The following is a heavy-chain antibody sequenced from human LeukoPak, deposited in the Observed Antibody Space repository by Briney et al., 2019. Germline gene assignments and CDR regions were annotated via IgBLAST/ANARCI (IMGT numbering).Heavy chain of an antibody. Sequence: ASVKVSCKASGYTFTSYGISWVRQAPGQGLEWMGWISAYNGNTNYAQKLQGRVTMTTDTSTSTAYMELRSLRSDDTAVYYCARTPRDAYSTSYQQLWSYYFDCWGQGTLVTVSS. V-gene: IGHV1-18*01. CDR3: ARTPRDAYSTSYQQLWSYYFDC. J-gene: IGHJ4*02. D-gene: IGHD2-2*01. CDR2: ISAYNGNT. CDR1: GYTFTSYG.